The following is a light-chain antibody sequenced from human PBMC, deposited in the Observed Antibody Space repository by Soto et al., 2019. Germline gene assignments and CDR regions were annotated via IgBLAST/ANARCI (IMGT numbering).Light chain of an antibody. CDR2: EDN. CDR1: SSDIGAYNS. J-gene: IGLJ1*01. CDR3: CSDAGVTDTRPYA. V-gene: IGLV2-14*01. Sequence: QSALTQPASVSGSLGQSITVSCTGTSSDIGAYNSVSWYQQHPGTATTLIIYEDNNRPAGVAYRFSGSKSANTASLTISSLQAEDEADYFCCSDAGVTDTRPYAFGTGTKLTVL.